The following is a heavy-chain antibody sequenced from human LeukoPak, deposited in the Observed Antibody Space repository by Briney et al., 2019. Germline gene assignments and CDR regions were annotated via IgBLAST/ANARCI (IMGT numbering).Heavy chain of an antibody. D-gene: IGHD3-16*01. CDR3: ARGGLPIYYYYMDV. CDR1: GYTFTSYG. CDR2: ISAYSGGT. Sequence: GASVKVSCKASGYTFTSYGISWVRQAPGQGLEWMGWISAYSGGTNYAQKFQGRVTMTRDTSISTAYLELSRLTSDDTAVYYCARGGLPIYYYYMDVWGKGTTVTISS. V-gene: IGHV1-2*02. J-gene: IGHJ6*03.